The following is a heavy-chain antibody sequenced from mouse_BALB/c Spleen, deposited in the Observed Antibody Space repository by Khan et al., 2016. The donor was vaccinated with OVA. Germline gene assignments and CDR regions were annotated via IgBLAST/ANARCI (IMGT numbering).Heavy chain of an antibody. V-gene: IGHV3-6*02. CDR3: ARGGVVVPYWYFDV. CDR1: GYSITGGYS. Sequence: EVQLQESGPGLVKPSQSLSLTCSVTGYSITGGYSWSWIRQFPGNKLEWMGYISYDGSTNYNPSLTHRISIPRDTSKNQSFLKLSSVTTEDTATYYSARGGVVVPYWYFDVWGAGTTVTVSS. J-gene: IGHJ1*01. D-gene: IGHD1-1*01. CDR2: ISYDGST.